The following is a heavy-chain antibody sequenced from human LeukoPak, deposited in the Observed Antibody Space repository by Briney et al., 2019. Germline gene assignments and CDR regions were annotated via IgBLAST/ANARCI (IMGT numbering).Heavy chain of an antibody. V-gene: IGHV3-30-3*01. CDR2: ISYDGSNK. Sequence: GGSLRLSCAASGFTFSSYAMHWVRQAPGKGLEWVAVISYDGSNKYYADSVKGRFTISRDNPKNTLYLQMNSLRAEDTAVYYCARGWVGATILDYRGQGTLVTVSS. CDR3: ARGWVGATILDY. CDR1: GFTFSSYA. D-gene: IGHD1-26*01. J-gene: IGHJ4*02.